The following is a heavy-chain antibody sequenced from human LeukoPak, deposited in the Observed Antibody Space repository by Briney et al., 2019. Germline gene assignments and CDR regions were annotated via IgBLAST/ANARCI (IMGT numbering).Heavy chain of an antibody. D-gene: IGHD3-22*01. J-gene: IGHJ3*02. V-gene: IGHV4-59*12. CDR3: ARSSFDHSDSSGLFVDI. CDR1: GGSISGYY. CDR2: IHYSGST. Sequence: SETLSLTRSVSGGSISGYYWSWIRQPPGKGLEWIGYIHYSGSTNYNPSLKSRVTMSIDTSKNQFSLNLKSMTAADTAIYYCARSSFDHSDSSGLFVDIWGQGTMVTVSS.